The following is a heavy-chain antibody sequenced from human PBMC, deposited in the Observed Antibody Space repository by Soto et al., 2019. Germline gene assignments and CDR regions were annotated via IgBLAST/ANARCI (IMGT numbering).Heavy chain of an antibody. CDR3: SKGVDILTGYYCY. CDR2: ISGSGGST. Sequence: EVQLLESGGGLVQPGGSLRLSCAASGFTFSSYAMSWVRQAPGKGLEWVSAISGSGGSTYYADSVKGRFTISRDNSKNTLYLQMNSLRAEDRAVYYCSKGVDILTGYYCYWGQGTLVTVSS. V-gene: IGHV3-23*01. J-gene: IGHJ4*02. CDR1: GFTFSSYA. D-gene: IGHD3-9*01.